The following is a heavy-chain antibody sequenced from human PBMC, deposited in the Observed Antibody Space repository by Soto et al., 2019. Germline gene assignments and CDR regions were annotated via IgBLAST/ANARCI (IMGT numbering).Heavy chain of an antibody. D-gene: IGHD5-18*01. Sequence: GGSLRLSCAASGFTFSSYAMSWVRQAPGKGLEWVSAISGSGGSTYYADSVKGRFTISRDNSKNTLYLQMNSLRAEDTAVYYCAKDRSTAMVVSYDAFDIWGQGTMVTVSS. CDR1: GFTFSSYA. V-gene: IGHV3-23*01. CDR2: ISGSGGST. J-gene: IGHJ3*02. CDR3: AKDRSTAMVVSYDAFDI.